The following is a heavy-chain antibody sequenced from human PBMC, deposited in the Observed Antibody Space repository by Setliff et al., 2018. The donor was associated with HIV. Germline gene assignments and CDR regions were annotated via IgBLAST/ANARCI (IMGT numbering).Heavy chain of an antibody. CDR3: ARGSFXGGSSYFDY. CDR2: IYTRGST. Sequence: SETLSLTCTVSGGSISTYFWTWIRQPPGKGLEWSGYIYTRGSTNYNPSLKSRVTISVDTSKNQFSLKLSSVTAADTAVYYCARGSFXGGSSYFDYWGQGTLVTVSS. V-gene: IGHV4-4*08. CDR1: GGSISTYF. D-gene: IGHD3-10*01. J-gene: IGHJ4*02.